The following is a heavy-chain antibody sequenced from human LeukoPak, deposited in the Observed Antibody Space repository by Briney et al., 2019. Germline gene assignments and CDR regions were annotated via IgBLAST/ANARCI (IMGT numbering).Heavy chain of an antibody. V-gene: IGHV3-30-3*01. D-gene: IGHD6-6*01. CDR3: ARDGGIVEYSSSYTFDY. CDR1: GFTFSSYA. J-gene: IGHJ4*02. Sequence: TGGSLRLSCAASGFTFSSYAMHWVRQAPGKGLEWVAVISYDGSNKYYADSVKGRFTISRDNSKNTLYLQMNSLRAEDTAVYYCARDGGIVEYSSSYTFDYWGQGTLVTVSS. CDR2: ISYDGSNK.